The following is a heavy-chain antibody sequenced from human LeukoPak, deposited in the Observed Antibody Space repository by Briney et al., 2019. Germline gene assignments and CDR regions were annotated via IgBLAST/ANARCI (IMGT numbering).Heavy chain of an antibody. J-gene: IGHJ4*02. Sequence: SETLSLTCTVSGGSISSYYWSWIRQPPGKGLEWIGYIYYSGSTNYNPSLESRVTISVDTSKNQFSLKLSSVTAADTAVYYCARWGIAARLFDYWGQGTLVTVSS. V-gene: IGHV4-59*01. CDR3: ARWGIAARLFDY. CDR2: IYYSGST. D-gene: IGHD6-6*01. CDR1: GGSISSYY.